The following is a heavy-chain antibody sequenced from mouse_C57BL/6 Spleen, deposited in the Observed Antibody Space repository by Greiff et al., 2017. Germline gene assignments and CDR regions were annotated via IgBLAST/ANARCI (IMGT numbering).Heavy chain of an antibody. CDR3: AREVNSLYAMDY. D-gene: IGHD6-2*01. J-gene: IGHJ4*01. CDR2: ISDGGSYT. Sequence: EVHLVESGGGLVKPGGSLKLSCAASGFTFSSYAMSWVRQTPEKRLEWVATISDGGSYTYYPDNVKGRFTISRDNAKNNLYLQMSHLKSEDTAMYYCAREVNSLYAMDYWGQGTSVTVSS. V-gene: IGHV5-4*01. CDR1: GFTFSSYA.